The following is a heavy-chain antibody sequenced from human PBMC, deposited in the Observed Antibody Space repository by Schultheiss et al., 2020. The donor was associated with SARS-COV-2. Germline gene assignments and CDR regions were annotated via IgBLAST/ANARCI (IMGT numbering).Heavy chain of an antibody. J-gene: IGHJ4*02. D-gene: IGHD2-15*01. Sequence: GESLKISCAASGFDFSLSWMTWVRQAPGRGLEWLATVRQDGSERQYVGFVKGRFTISRDNAKNSLYLQMNSLRAEDTALYYCAKDTCSGGSCYHYWGQGTLVTVSS. CDR2: VRQDGSER. CDR3: AKDTCSGGSCYHY. V-gene: IGHV3-7*03. CDR1: GFDFSLSW.